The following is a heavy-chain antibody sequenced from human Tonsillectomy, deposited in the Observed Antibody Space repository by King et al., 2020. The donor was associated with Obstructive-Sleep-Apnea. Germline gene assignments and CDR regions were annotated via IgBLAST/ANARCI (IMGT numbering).Heavy chain of an antibody. CDR3: ARDRVDYGDYYFDY. CDR1: GGSISSGDYY. CDR2: IYDSGRT. D-gene: IGHD4-17*01. V-gene: IGHV4-30-4*01. Sequence: QLQESGPGLVKPSQTLSLTCTVSGGSISSGDYYWSWIRQPPGKGLEWIGYIYDSGRTYYNPSLKGRVTISVDTSKNQFSLKLSSVTAADTAVYYCARDRVDYGDYYFDYWGQGTLVTVSS. J-gene: IGHJ4*02.